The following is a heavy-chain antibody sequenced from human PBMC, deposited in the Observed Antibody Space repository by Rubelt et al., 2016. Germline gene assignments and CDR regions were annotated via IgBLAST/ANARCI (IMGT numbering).Heavy chain of an antibody. D-gene: IGHD1-14*01. Sequence: QLVESGGGVVQPGKSLRLSCAASGFTFSSYAMHWVRQAPGKGLEWVAVISFDGSDKYYADSVKGRFTISRDNSKNTLYLQMNSLRAEDTAVYYCARASSVNRFDYWGQGTLVTVSS. CDR3: ARASSVNRFDY. J-gene: IGHJ4*02. V-gene: IGHV3-30*04. CDR1: GFTFSSYA. CDR2: ISFDGSDK.